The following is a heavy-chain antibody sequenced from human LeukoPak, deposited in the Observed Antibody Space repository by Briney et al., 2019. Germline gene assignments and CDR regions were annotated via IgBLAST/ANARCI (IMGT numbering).Heavy chain of an antibody. J-gene: IGHJ3*02. D-gene: IGHD2-2*01. V-gene: IGHV3-21*01. Sequence: GGSLRLSCSASGFTFSSYSTHWVRQAPGKGLEWVSSISSSSSYISYANSVKGRFTISRDNAKNSLYLQMNSLRAEDTAVYYSARDCSSTSCYDGAFDIWRQGTMVTVSS. CDR1: GFTFSSYS. CDR2: ISSSSSYI. CDR3: ARDCSSTSCYDGAFDI.